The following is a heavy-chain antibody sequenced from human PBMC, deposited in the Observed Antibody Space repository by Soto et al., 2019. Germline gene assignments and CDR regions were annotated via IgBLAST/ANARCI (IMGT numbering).Heavy chain of an antibody. J-gene: IGHJ6*02. Sequence: QVQLVESGGGVVQPGRSLRLSCAASGFTFSSYGMHWVRQAPGKGLEWVAVIWYDGSNKYYTDSVKGRFTISRDNSKNTPYLQMNSLRAEDTAVYYCARDHDFHYGMDVWGQGTTVTVSS. CDR3: ARDHDFHYGMDV. V-gene: IGHV3-33*01. D-gene: IGHD3-3*01. CDR1: GFTFSSYG. CDR2: IWYDGSNK.